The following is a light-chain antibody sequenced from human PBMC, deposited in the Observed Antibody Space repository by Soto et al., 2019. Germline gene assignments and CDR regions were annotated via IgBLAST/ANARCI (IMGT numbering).Light chain of an antibody. CDR3: CSYAGNYTLL. CDR2: DVS. V-gene: IGLV2-11*01. CDR1: SSDVGGYNY. J-gene: IGLJ2*01. Sequence: QSALTQPRSVSGSPGQSVTISCTGTSSDVGGYNYVSWYQQHPGKAPKLMIYDVSKRPSGVPDRFSGSKSGNTASVAISGLQGEDEADYYCCSYAGNYTLLFGGGTKLTVL.